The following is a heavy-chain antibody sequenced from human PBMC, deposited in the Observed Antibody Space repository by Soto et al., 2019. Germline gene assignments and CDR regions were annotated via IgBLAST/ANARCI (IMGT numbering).Heavy chain of an antibody. J-gene: IGHJ4*02. Sequence: QVQLVESGGGVVQPGRSLRLSCAASGFTFSSYAMHWVRQAPGKGLEWVAVISYDGSNKYYADSVKGRFTISRDNSKNTLYLQMNSLRAEDTAVYYWAREGNGAGFDYWGQGTLVTVSS. V-gene: IGHV3-30-3*01. CDR1: GFTFSSYA. CDR2: ISYDGSNK. D-gene: IGHD6-19*01. CDR3: AREGNGAGFDY.